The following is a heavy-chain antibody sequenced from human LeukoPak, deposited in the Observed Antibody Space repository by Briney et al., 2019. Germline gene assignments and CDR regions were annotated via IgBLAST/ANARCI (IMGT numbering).Heavy chain of an antibody. CDR2: IIPIFGTA. CDR3: ATQRWWARYCSSTSCPTYYFDY. J-gene: IGHJ4*02. Sequence: SVKVSCKASGGTFSSYAISWVRQAPGQGLEWMGGIIPIFGTANYAQKFQGGVTITADESTSTAYMELSSLRSEDTAVYYCATQRWWARYCSSTSCPTYYFDYWGQGTLVTVSS. V-gene: IGHV1-69*13. CDR1: GGTFSSYA. D-gene: IGHD2-2*01.